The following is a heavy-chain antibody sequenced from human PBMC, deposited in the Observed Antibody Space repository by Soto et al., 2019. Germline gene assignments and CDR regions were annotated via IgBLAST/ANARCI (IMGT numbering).Heavy chain of an antibody. CDR1: GGSISRSGYF. Sequence: QVQLQESGPGLLKPSQTLSLTCTVSGGSISRSGYFWSWIRQHPGQGLEWIGYIYDSGSTYYNPSLKSRVSLSVDTSKNQFSLNLTSVTAEDTAMYYCARSSRSYFDYWGQGTLVTVSS. V-gene: IGHV4-31*03. CDR3: ARSSRSYFDY. CDR2: IYDSGST. J-gene: IGHJ4*02.